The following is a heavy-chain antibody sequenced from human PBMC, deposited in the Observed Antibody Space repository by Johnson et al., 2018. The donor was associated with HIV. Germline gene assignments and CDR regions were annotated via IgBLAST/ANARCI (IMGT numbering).Heavy chain of an antibody. CDR2: ISGGGGTT. D-gene: IGHD1-26*01. Sequence: VQLVESGGGLVQPGGSLRLSCAASGFSLSVYAMTWVRQAPGKGLEWVSTISGGGGTTNYADSVKGRFTISRDNSKHTLYLQMNSLRAEDTAVYYCAREGLWELLGHDAFDIWGQGTMVTVSS. J-gene: IGHJ3*02. V-gene: IGHV3-23*04. CDR3: AREGLWELLGHDAFDI. CDR1: GFSLSVYA.